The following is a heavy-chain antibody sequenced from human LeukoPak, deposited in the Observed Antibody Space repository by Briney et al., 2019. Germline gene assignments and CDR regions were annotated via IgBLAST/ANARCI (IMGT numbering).Heavy chain of an antibody. Sequence: SETLAVTCSVSGGAMSSYYWSWIRQPAGKGLEWIGRIYTSGSTNYNPSLKSRVTMSVDTSKNQFSLKLSSVTAADTAVYYCARDRDYGSGSSYYYGMDVWGQGTTVTVSS. CDR1: GGAMSSYY. J-gene: IGHJ6*02. V-gene: IGHV4-4*07. CDR2: IYTSGST. D-gene: IGHD3-10*01. CDR3: ARDRDYGSGSSYYYGMDV.